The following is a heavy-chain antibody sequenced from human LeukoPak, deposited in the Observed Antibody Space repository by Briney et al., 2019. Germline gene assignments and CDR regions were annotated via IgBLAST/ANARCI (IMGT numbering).Heavy chain of an antibody. CDR1: GGSFSDYY. D-gene: IGHD3-22*01. Sequence: SETLSLTCVVYGGSFSDYYWSWIRQSPGKGLEWIGEINHTGSTNYNPSLRSRVTISIDSSKNQFSLKLSSVTAADTAVYYCARQFVTYYYDSSGYYALAAFDIWGQGTMVTVSS. CDR3: ARQFVTYYYDSSGYYALAAFDI. V-gene: IGHV4-34*01. CDR2: INHTGST. J-gene: IGHJ3*02.